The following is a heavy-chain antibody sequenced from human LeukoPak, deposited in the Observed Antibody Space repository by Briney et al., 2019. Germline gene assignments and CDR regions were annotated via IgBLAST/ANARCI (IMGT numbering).Heavy chain of an antibody. J-gene: IGHJ4*02. V-gene: IGHV4-59*01. Sequence: SETLSLTCTVSGGSISSYYWSWIRQPPGKGLEWIGYIHYSGSTNYNPSLKSRVTISVDTSKNQFSLKLSSVTAADTAVYCCARDRQWLALDSWGQGTLVTVSP. D-gene: IGHD6-19*01. CDR1: GGSISSYY. CDR3: ARDRQWLALDS. CDR2: IHYSGST.